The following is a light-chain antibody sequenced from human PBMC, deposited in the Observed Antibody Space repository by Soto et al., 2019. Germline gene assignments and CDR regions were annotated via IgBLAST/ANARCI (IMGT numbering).Light chain of an antibody. J-gene: IGKJ5*01. CDR3: QQYSRAPIN. CDR1: QSVSRNY. V-gene: IGKV3-20*01. CDR2: TAS. Sequence: EIVLTQSPGTLSLSPVEVATLYFRSSQSVSRNYLAWYQQKPGQAPRLLIYTASRRATGIPDRFSGSGSGTDFTLTISRLEPEDSAVYYCQQYSRAPINCGQGTRREIK.